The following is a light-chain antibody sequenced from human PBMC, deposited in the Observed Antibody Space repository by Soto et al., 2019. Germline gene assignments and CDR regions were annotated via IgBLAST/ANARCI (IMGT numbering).Light chain of an antibody. J-gene: IGKJ1*01. CDR2: AAS. CDR3: QKYNSVPWT. Sequence: DIQMTQSPSSLSASVGDRVTITCRASQGISDYLAWFQQKPGKVPKLLIFAASTLQSGVPSRFSGSGSGTDFTITINSLQPEDVATYYCQKYNSVPWTFGQGTKVEFK. CDR1: QGISDY. V-gene: IGKV1-27*01.